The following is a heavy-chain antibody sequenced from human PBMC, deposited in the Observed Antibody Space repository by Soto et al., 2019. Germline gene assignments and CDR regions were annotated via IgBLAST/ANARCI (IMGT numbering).Heavy chain of an antibody. V-gene: IGHV3-30-3*02. CDR3: AEDNIGTGGGYIDY. CDR1: GFSFSDHA. Sequence: QVQLVESGGGVVQPGRSLRLSCAASGFSFSDHALHWVRQAPGKGLEWVAVISYDGMNKRYADSVKGRFTISRDNSKNLRNLQVKRLGVEDTVFFFCAEDNIGTGGGYIDYWGQGTLVTVSS. J-gene: IGHJ4*02. D-gene: IGHD1-26*01. CDR2: ISYDGMNK.